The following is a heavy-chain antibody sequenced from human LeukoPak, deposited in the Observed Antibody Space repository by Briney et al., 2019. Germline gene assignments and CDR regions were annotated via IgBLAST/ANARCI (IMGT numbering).Heavy chain of an antibody. V-gene: IGHV4-34*01. CDR3: ARVGAIRRRFDY. D-gene: IGHD1-26*01. CDR2: INHSGST. Sequence: PSETLSLTCAVYGGSFSGYYWSWIRQPPGKGLEWIGGINHSGSTNYNPSLKSRVTISVDTSKNQFSLKLSSVTAADTAVYYCARVGAIRRRFDYWGQGTLVTVSS. J-gene: IGHJ4*02. CDR1: GGSFSGYY.